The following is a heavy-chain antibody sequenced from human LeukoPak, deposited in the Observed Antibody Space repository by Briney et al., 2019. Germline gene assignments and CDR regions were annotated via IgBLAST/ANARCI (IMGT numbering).Heavy chain of an antibody. V-gene: IGHV1-46*04. Sequence: GASVKVSRKSSGYTFTNSYIHWVRQAPGQGLEWMGIITPSGGSTSYAQKLQGRLTMTRDMSTSTLYMELSSLRSEDTAVYYCARDQSMARLDYWGQGTLVTVSS. CDR1: GYTFTNSY. CDR3: ARDQSMARLDY. CDR2: ITPSGGST. D-gene: IGHD6-6*01. J-gene: IGHJ4*02.